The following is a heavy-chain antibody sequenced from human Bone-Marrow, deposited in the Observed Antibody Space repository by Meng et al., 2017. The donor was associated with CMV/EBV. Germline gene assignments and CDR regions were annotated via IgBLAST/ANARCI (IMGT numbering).Heavy chain of an antibody. D-gene: IGHD2-15*01. CDR2: LSYDGSKT. CDR3: ARPRSGFVVVPSAIDY. CDR1: GFSFSGHA. V-gene: IGHV3-30*04. Sequence: GESLKISCAASGFSFSGHAMHWVRQAPGRGLQWVALLSYDGSKTYLADFVQGRFTISRDNSKNTLYLHMSGLRPDDTAVYFCARPRSGFVVVPSAIDYWGRGTQVTVSS. J-gene: IGHJ4*02.